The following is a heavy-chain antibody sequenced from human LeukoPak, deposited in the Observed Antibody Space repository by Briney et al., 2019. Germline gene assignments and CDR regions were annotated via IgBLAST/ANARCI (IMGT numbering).Heavy chain of an antibody. D-gene: IGHD6-19*01. CDR2: ISSNGGST. CDR3: AAGYSSGWPPYDAFDI. V-gene: IGHV3-64*01. CDR1: GFTFSSYA. J-gene: IGHJ3*02. Sequence: GGSLRFSCAASGFTFSSYAMHWVRQAPGKGLEYVSAISSNGGSTYYANSVKGRFTISRDNSKNTLYLQMGSLRAEDTAVYYCAAGYSSGWPPYDAFDIWGQGTMVTVSS.